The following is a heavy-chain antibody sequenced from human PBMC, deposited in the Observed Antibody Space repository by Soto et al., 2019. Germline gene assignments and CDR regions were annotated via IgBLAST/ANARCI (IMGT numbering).Heavy chain of an antibody. CDR2: IKMAASEK. Sequence: GVLSLSCAASGFTFGSYWMSWVRQAPGKGLECLAAIKMAASEKKYMDSVKGRFTMSRDNAKNSLYLQMDSLRAEDTAVYYCARDSGYCSGASVNHYLDYWGHGTLVTVSS. D-gene: IGHD3-10*01. CDR3: ARDSGYCSGASVNHYLDY. CDR1: GFTFGSYW. J-gene: IGHJ4*01. V-gene: IGHV3-7*01.